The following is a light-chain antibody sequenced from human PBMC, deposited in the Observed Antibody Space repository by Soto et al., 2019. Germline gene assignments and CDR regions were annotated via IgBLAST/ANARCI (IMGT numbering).Light chain of an antibody. Sequence: QSALTQPASVSGSPGQSITISCTGTSSDVGGYNYVSWYQQHPGNAPKLMIYDVSNRPSGVSNRFSGSKSGNTASLPISGLPAEDDADYYCTSYTSITTPDYVFGTGTKVTVL. CDR3: TSYTSITTPDYV. CDR2: DVS. J-gene: IGLJ1*01. V-gene: IGLV2-14*01. CDR1: SSDVGGYNY.